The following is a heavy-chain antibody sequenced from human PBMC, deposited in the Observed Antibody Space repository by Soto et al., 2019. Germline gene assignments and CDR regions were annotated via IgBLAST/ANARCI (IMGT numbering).Heavy chain of an antibody. V-gene: IGHV1-2*02. CDR3: ASDRGYDCPASSCYALSGLDV. CDR1: GYTFIDYY. D-gene: IGHD2-15*01. CDR2: INPSSGGT. J-gene: IGHJ6*02. Sequence: QVQLVQSGAEVKKPGASVKVSCTASGYTFIDYYMHWVRQAPGQGLEWMGWINPSSGGTHYAQKCQGRVAMTRDTSISIVYMELSRLKSDDTAMYYCASDRGYDCPASSCYALSGLDVWGQGTRVTVSS.